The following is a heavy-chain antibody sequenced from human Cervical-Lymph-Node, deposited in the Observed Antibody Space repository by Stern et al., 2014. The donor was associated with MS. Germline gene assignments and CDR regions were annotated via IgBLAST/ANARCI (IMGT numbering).Heavy chain of an antibody. CDR1: GFTFSSYS. Sequence: EMQLVESGGGLVQPGGSLRLSCAASGFTFSSYSMNWVRQAPGKGLEWVSYISSSSSTIYYADSVKGRFTISRDNAKNSLYLQMNSLRDEDTAVYYCARAVDTAMGKATGWFDPWGQGTLVTVSS. V-gene: IGHV3-48*02. J-gene: IGHJ5*02. CDR2: ISSSSSTI. CDR3: ARAVDTAMGKATGWFDP. D-gene: IGHD5-18*01.